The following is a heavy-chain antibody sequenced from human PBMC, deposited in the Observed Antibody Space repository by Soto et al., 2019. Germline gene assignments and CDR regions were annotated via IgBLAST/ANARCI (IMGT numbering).Heavy chain of an antibody. J-gene: IGHJ6*03. CDR1: GGSFSGYY. CDR2: INHSGST. V-gene: IGHV4-34*01. Sequence: SETLSLTCAVYGGSFSGYYWSWIRQPPGKGLEWIGEINHSGSTNYNPSLKSRVTISVDTSKNQFSLKLSSVTAADTAVYYCARGRRSGTVTTTRNYYYYYYMDVWGKGTTVTVSS. CDR3: ARGRRSGTVTTTRNYYYYYYMDV. D-gene: IGHD4-17*01.